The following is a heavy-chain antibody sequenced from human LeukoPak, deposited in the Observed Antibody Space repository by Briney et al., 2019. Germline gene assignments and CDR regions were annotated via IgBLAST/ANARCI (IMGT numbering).Heavy chain of an antibody. D-gene: IGHD3-22*01. V-gene: IGHV4-59*12. CDR2: IYHSGST. Sequence: SSETLSLTCTVSGGSISSYYWSWIRQPPGKGLEWIGYIYHSGSTNYNPSLKSRVTMSVDTSKNQFSLKLSSVTAADTAVYYCARDVYYYDSSGFDYWGQGTLVTVSS. J-gene: IGHJ4*02. CDR3: ARDVYYYDSSGFDY. CDR1: GGSISSYY.